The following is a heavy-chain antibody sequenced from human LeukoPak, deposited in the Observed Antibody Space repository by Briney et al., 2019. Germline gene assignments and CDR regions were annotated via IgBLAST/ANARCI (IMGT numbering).Heavy chain of an antibody. CDR1: GYSISSGYY. V-gene: IGHV4-38-2*02. CDR3: ARENGYKYDY. Sequence: SETLSLTCTVSGYSISSGYYWGWIRQPPGKGLEWIGTIYHSGSTYYNPSLKSQVTILVDTSRNQFSLKLSSVTAADTAVYYCARENGYKYDYWGQGSLVTVSS. J-gene: IGHJ4*02. CDR2: IYHSGST. D-gene: IGHD5-24*01.